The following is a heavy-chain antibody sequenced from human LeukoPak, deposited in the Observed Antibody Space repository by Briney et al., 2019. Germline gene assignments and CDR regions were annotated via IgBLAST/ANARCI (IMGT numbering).Heavy chain of an antibody. CDR1: GYTFTSYG. V-gene: IGHV1-18*01. Sequence: ASVKVSCKASGYTFTSYGISWVRQAPGQGLDWMGWISAYNGNTNYAQKLQGRVTMTPDTPTRTAYMELRSLRSDDTAVYYCARIDQWLVEEDYWGQGTLVTVSS. J-gene: IGHJ4*02. D-gene: IGHD6-19*01. CDR3: ARIDQWLVEEDY. CDR2: ISAYNGNT.